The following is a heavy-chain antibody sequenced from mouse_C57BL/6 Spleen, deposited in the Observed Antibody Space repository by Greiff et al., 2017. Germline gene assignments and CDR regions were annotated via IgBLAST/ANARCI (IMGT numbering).Heavy chain of an antibody. CDR2: IDPSDSYT. D-gene: IGHD2-10*01. J-gene: IGHJ2*01. V-gene: IGHV1-50*01. CDR3: FFLPRSPYYFDY. Sequence: QVQLQQPGAELVKPGASVKLSCKASGYTFTSYWMQWVKQRPGQGLEWIGEIDPSDSYTNYNQKFKGKATLTVDTSSSTAYMQLSSLTSEDSAVYYCFFLPRSPYYFDYWGQGTTLAVSS. CDR1: GYTFTSYW.